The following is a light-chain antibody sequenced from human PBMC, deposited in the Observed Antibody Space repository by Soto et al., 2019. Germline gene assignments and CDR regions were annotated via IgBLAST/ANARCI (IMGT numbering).Light chain of an antibody. CDR1: QGITPY. V-gene: IGKV1-27*01. CDR3: QKYNSAPLT. J-gene: IGKJ4*01. Sequence: DVQMTQSPSSLSASVGDRVTITCRASQGITPYLAWFQQKPGKAPRLLIYATSTLQSGVPSRFSGSGSGTDITPTISILQPEDVANYYCQKYNSAPLTFGGGTKVEIK. CDR2: ATS.